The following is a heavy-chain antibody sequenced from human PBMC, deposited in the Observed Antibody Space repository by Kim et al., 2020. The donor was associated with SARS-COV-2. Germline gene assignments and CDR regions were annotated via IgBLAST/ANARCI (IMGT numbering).Heavy chain of an antibody. CDR3: ARDGGGFDY. CDR2: VTPTSGGT. J-gene: IGHJ4*02. V-gene: IGHV1-2*02. CDR1: GYTFSDHY. Sequence: ASVKVSCKTSGYTFSDHYIQWVRQAPGQGLEWMGWVTPTSGGTHFAQKFQGRVTMTRDMSINTAYMQLSSLGSDDTAIYYCARDGGGFDYWGRGTLVTVS.